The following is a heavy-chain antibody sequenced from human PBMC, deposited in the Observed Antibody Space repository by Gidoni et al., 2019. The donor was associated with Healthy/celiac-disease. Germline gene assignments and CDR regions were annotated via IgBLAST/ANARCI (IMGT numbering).Heavy chain of an antibody. CDR1: GYTFPSYD. CDR3: ARLFLRSGYYYWLGY. CDR2: MNPTSGNT. Sequence: QVQLVQSGAEVKKPGASVKVSCKASGYTFPSYDINWVRQATGQGLEWMGWMNPTSGNTGYEQTFQGRVTMTRNTSISTAYMELSSLRSEDTAVYYCARLFLRSGYYYWLGYWGQGTLVTVSS. D-gene: IGHD3-22*01. V-gene: IGHV1-8*01. J-gene: IGHJ4*02.